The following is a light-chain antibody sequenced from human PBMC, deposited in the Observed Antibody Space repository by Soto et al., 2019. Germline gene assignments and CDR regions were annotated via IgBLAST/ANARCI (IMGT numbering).Light chain of an antibody. Sequence: DIQMTQSPSSLSASVGDRFTITCRASQRIINYLNWYQQQPGKAPKVLIYDASKLQTGVPSRFSGRGSGKDFTFTISSLQPDDSGTYYCQQFYDLPITFGQGTRLEIK. J-gene: IGKJ5*01. CDR2: DAS. V-gene: IGKV1-33*01. CDR1: QRIINY. CDR3: QQFYDLPIT.